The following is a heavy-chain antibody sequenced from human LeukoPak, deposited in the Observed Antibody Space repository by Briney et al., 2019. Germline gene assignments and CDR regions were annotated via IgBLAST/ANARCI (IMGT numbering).Heavy chain of an antibody. CDR2: IYTSGST. V-gene: IGHV4-4*09. Sequence: SETLSLTCTVSGGSISSYYWSWIRQPPGKGLEWIGYIYTSGSTNYNPSLKSRVTISVDTSKNQFSLKLSSVTAADTAVYYCARHEALVVVPADIPWFDPWGQGTLVTVSS. CDR1: GGSISSYY. CDR3: ARHEALVVVPADIPWFDP. J-gene: IGHJ5*02. D-gene: IGHD2-2*01.